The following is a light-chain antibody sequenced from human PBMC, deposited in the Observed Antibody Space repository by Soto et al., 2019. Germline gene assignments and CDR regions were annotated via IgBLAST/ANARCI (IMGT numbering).Light chain of an antibody. Sequence: EIVWTQSPATLSLSPGERATLSCMASQNVSSYLAWYQQKPGQAPRLLIYDASNRAIGIPARFSGSGSGTDFTLTISSLQPQDFAVYFCQQRSNWPRLTFGAGTKEDIK. J-gene: IGKJ4*01. CDR3: QQRSNWPRLT. CDR2: DAS. V-gene: IGKV3-11*01. CDR1: QNVSSY.